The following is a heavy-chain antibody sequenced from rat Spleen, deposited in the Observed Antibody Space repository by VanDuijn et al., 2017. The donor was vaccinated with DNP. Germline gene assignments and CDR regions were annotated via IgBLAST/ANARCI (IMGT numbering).Heavy chain of an antibody. CDR3: SKGDTNYGGFDY. D-gene: IGHD1-10*01. CDR1: GFTFSNYG. Sequence: EVQLVESGGGLVQPGRSLKLSCAASGFTFSNYGMAWVRQAPTKGLEWVATIIYDGSRTYYRDSVKGRFTISRDNAKSTLYLQMDSMRSEDTATYYCSKGDTNYGGFDYWGQGVMVTVSS. J-gene: IGHJ2*01. V-gene: IGHV5S10*01. CDR2: IIYDGSRT.